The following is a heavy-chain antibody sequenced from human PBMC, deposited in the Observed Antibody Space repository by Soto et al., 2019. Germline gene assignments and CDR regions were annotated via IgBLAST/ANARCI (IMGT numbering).Heavy chain of an antibody. CDR1: GFTFSRYA. CDR3: ARPHYYYDSSGRDYGMDV. V-gene: IGHV3-53*01. CDR2: IYSGGST. D-gene: IGHD3-22*01. Sequence: GGSLRLSCAASGFTFSRYAMSWVRQAPGKGLEWVSVIYSGGSTYYADSVKGRFTISRDNSKNTLYLQMNSLRAEDTAVYYCARPHYYYDSSGRDYGMDVWGQGTTVTVSS. J-gene: IGHJ6*02.